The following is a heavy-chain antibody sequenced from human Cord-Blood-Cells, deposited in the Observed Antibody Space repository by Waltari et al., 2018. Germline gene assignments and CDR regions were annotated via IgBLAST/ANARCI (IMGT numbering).Heavy chain of an antibody. Sequence: QVQLVESGGGVVQPGGSLRLSCASPGFTFSSFGMHGVRQAPGKGLEWVAFIRYDGSNKYYADSVKGRFTISRDNSKNTLYLQMNSLRAEDTAVYYCAKDSSLYSNYEDYWGQGTLVTVSS. V-gene: IGHV3-30*02. D-gene: IGHD4-4*01. CDR3: AKDSSLYSNYEDY. J-gene: IGHJ4*02. CDR1: GFTFSSFG. CDR2: IRYDGSNK.